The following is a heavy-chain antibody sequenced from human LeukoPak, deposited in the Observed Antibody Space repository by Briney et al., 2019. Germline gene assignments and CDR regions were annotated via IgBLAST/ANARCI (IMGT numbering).Heavy chain of an antibody. Sequence: GASVKVSCKASGYTFTGYYMHWVRQAPGQGLEWMGRINPNSGGTNYAQKFQGRVTMTRDTSISTAYMELSRLRSDDTAVYYCARGPSLVPDYYYYYMDVWGKGTTVTVSS. CDR2: INPNSGGT. V-gene: IGHV1-2*06. J-gene: IGHJ6*03. D-gene: IGHD2-2*01. CDR3: ARGPSLVPDYYYYYMDV. CDR1: GYTFTGYY.